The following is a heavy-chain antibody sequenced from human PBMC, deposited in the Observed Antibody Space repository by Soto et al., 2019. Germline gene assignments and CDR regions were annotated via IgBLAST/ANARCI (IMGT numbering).Heavy chain of an antibody. Sequence: QVQLVESGGGVVQPGRSLRLSCAASGFTFSSYGMHWVRQAPGKGLECVAFIWYDGSNKYYADSVKGRFTISRDNSKKTLYLQMNRLRAGDTAVYYCARDPSVSLVRGLIGQYVEVWGNGTTVTVSS. CDR1: GFTFSSYG. CDR3: ARDPSVSLVRGLIGQYVEV. J-gene: IGHJ6*03. V-gene: IGHV3-33*01. D-gene: IGHD3-10*01. CDR2: IWYDGSNK.